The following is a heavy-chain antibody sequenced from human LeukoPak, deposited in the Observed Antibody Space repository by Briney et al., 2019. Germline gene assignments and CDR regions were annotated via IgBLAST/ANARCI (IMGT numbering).Heavy chain of an antibody. Sequence: VGSLRLSCATSGFTFSNYEMSWVRQTPGKGLEWVSYISSSGSSTYYADSVKGRFTISRDNAKSSLCLQMDSLRAGDTAVYYCAREDGSQLDYWGRGTLVTVSS. V-gene: IGHV3-48*03. CDR2: ISSSGSST. CDR1: GFTFSNYE. CDR3: AREDGSQLDY. D-gene: IGHD1-26*01. J-gene: IGHJ4*02.